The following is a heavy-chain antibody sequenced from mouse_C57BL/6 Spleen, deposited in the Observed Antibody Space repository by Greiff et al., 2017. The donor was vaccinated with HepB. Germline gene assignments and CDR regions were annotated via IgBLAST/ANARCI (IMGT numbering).Heavy chain of an antibody. D-gene: IGHD4-1*01. CDR2: ISDGGSYT. CDR1: GFTFSSYA. V-gene: IGHV5-4*01. J-gene: IGHJ2*01. Sequence: EVHLVESGGGLVKPGGSLKLSCAASGFTFSSYAMSWVRQTPEKRLEWVATISDGGSYTYYPDNVKGRFTISRDNAKNNLYLQMSHLKSEDTAMYYCAREGPGFDYWGQGTTLTVSS. CDR3: AREGPGFDY.